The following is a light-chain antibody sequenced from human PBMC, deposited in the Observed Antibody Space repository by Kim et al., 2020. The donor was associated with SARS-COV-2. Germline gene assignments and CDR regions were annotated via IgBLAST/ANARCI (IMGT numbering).Light chain of an antibody. CDR3: HQYINWPDT. J-gene: IGKJ2*01. CDR1: QTISTT. CDR2: GAS. Sequence: SVSPGETVTLSCMASQTISTTLAWYQHRPGQAPRLLIYGASTRATGIPARFSGSGSGREFTLTISSLQSEDIAVYYCHQYINWPDTFGQGTKLEIK. V-gene: IGKV3-15*01.